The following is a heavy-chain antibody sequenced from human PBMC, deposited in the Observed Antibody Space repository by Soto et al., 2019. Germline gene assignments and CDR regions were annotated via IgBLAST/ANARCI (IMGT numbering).Heavy chain of an antibody. D-gene: IGHD2-2*01. J-gene: IGHJ3*02. CDR1: GFTFSSYA. CDR3: AKVRPLMDCTRTSCLGAFDI. Sequence: EVQLLESGGGLVQPGGSLRLSCAASGFTFSSYAMSWVRQAPGKGLEWDSAITASGDTTYYADSVKGRFTISRDNSKSTMYLKMTSLGAEDTALYYCAKVRPLMDCTRTSCLGAFDIWGQGTMVTVSS. V-gene: IGHV3-23*01. CDR2: ITASGDTT.